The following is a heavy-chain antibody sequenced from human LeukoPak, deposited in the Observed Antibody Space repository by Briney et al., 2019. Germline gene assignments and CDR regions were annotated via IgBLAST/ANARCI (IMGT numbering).Heavy chain of an antibody. Sequence: PGGSLRLSCAASGFTFSSYAMNWVRQAPGKGLEWVSVIYSGGSTYYADSVKGRFTISRDDSKNTLYLQMNSLRAEDTAVYYCASGGSGYSFDYWGQGTLVTVSS. J-gene: IGHJ4*02. CDR3: ASGGSGYSFDY. CDR1: GFTFSSYA. D-gene: IGHD3-22*01. CDR2: IYSGGST. V-gene: IGHV3-53*01.